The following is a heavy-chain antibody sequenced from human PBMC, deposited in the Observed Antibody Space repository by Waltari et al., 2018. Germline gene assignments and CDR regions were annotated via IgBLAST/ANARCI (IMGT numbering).Heavy chain of an antibody. CDR3: ARDRRDCSGGSCYSVSRVGWFDP. J-gene: IGHJ5*02. CDR1: GFTFSSYG. CDR2: IWYDGRNK. Sequence: QVQLVESGGGVVQPGRSLRLSCAASGFTFSSYGMHWVRQAPGKGLEWVAVIWYDGRNKYYADSVKGRFTISRDNSKNTLYLQMNSLRAEDTAVYYCARDRRDCSGGSCYSVSRVGWFDPWGQGTLVTVSS. D-gene: IGHD2-15*01. V-gene: IGHV3-33*01.